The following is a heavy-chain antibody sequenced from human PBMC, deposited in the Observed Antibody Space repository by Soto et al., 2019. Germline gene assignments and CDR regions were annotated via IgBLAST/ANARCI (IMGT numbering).Heavy chain of an antibody. Sequence: SETLSLTCTISRGSISVYYWSWIRQPPGQALEWIGYIYDSGSPYYNPSLRSRVIISADTSKNQISLKLTSATAADTAVYYCARGVGSSPPRYWGRGTLVTVSS. CDR2: IYDSGSP. CDR3: ARGVGSSPPRY. CDR1: RGSISVYY. D-gene: IGHD1-26*01. V-gene: IGHV4-59*01. J-gene: IGHJ4*02.